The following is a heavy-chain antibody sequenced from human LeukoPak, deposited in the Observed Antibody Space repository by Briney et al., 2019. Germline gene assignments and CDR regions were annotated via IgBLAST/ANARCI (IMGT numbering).Heavy chain of an antibody. V-gene: IGHV6-1*01. J-gene: IGHJ4*02. CDR1: GDSVSSNSAA. CDR3: ARGGTPTYYYDSSGYSPFDY. D-gene: IGHD3-22*01. CDR2: TYYRSKWYN. Sequence: SQTLSLTCAISGDSVSSNSAAWNWIRQSPSRGLEWLGRTYYRSKWYNDYAVSVKSQITINPDTSKNQFSLQLNSVTPEDTAVYYCARGGTPTYYYDSSGYSPFDYWGQGTLVTVSS.